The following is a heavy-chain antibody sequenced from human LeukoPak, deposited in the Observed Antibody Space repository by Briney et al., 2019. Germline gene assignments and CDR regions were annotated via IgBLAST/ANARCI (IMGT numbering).Heavy chain of an antibody. D-gene: IGHD6-19*01. CDR2: ISYDGSNK. CDR1: GFTFSSSA. Sequence: PGRSLRLSCAASGFTFSSSAMHWVRQAQDKGLEWVAVISYDGSNKYYADSVKGRFTISRDNSKNTLYLQMNSLRADDTAVYYCARDRDSSGWYEGFDYWGQGTLVTVSS. V-gene: IGHV3-30-3*01. J-gene: IGHJ4*02. CDR3: ARDRDSSGWYEGFDY.